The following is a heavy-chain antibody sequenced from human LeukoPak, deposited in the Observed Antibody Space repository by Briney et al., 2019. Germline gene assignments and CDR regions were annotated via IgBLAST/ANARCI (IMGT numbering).Heavy chain of an antibody. V-gene: IGHV3-23*01. J-gene: IGHJ4*02. CDR3: AKDANYYDSSGFFISFDY. CDR2: LSGNGHQT. D-gene: IGHD3-22*01. Sequence: PVGSLRLSSSASVFAFSRFAMTCVRHLPGKGLYWVSTLSGNGHQTYYGDSVKGRFSVSRDNSKNILYLQIDSLRADDSALYYCAKDANYYDSSGFFISFDYWGRGTLVTVSS. CDR1: VFAFSRFA.